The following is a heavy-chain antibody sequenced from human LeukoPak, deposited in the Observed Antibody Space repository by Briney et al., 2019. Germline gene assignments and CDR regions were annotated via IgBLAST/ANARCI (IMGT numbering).Heavy chain of an antibody. CDR2: ISAYNGNT. CDR1: GYTFTSYG. Sequence: GASVKVSCKASGYTFTSYGISWVRQAPGQGLEWMGWISAYNGNTNYAQKFQGRVTITADESTSTAYMELSSLRSEDTAVYYCARAGIQPSWGQGTLVTVSS. D-gene: IGHD3-10*01. CDR3: ARAGIQPS. V-gene: IGHV1-18*01. J-gene: IGHJ5*02.